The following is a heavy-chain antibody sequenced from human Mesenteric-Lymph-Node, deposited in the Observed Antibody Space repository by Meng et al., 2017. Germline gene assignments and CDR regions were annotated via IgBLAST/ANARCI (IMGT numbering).Heavy chain of an antibody. CDR3: AKGLRGTYDY. D-gene: IGHD1-26*01. CDR2: ISGSDGST. Sequence: EVQLLESGVGLVQPGWSLRLSCTASGFTLSNYAMTWVRQAPGKGLEWTSSISGSDGSTYYADSVKGRFTISRDNSKNTLYLQMNSLRAEDTALYYCAKGLRGTYDYWGQGTLVTVSS. V-gene: IGHV3-23*01. CDR1: GFTLSNYA. J-gene: IGHJ4*02.